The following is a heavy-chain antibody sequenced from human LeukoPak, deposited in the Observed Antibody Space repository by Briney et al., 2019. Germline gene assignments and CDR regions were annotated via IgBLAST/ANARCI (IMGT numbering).Heavy chain of an antibody. CDR1: GFTFSSYA. D-gene: IGHD2-15*01. V-gene: IGHV3-23*01. CDR2: ISGSGGST. CDR3: ASRGRIFIVPYAFDI. J-gene: IGHJ3*02. Sequence: GGSLRLSCAASGFTFSSYAMSWVRQAPGEGLGWVSAISGSGGSTYYADSVKRRFTISRDNSKNTLYLQMNSLRAEDTAVYYCASRGRIFIVPYAFDIWGQGTMVTVSS.